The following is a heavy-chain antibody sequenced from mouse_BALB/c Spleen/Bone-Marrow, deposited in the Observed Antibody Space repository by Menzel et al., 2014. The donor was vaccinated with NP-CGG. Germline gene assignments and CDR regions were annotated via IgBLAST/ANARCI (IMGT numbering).Heavy chain of an antibody. J-gene: IGHJ2*01. V-gene: IGHV1S81*02. D-gene: IGHD1-1*02. CDR2: INPSNGRT. CDR1: GYTFTSYL. CDR3: ASHLWPSY. Sequence: GTELVKPGASVRLSCKASGYTFTSYLMHWVRQRPGQGLEWVGEINPSNGRTIYNEKFKSKATLTVDNSSSTAYMQLSSLTSEDSAVYYCASHLWPSYWGQGTTLTVSS.